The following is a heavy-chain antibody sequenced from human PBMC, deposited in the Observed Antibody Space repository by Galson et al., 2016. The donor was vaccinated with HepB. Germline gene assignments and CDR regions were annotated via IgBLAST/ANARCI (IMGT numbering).Heavy chain of an antibody. CDR1: GFTFSIFA. CDR3: AKGLTTVTTEVDY. CDR2: ISDNGGST. J-gene: IGHJ4*02. Sequence: SLRLSCAASGFTFSIFAMNWVRQAPGKGLGWVSGISDNGGSTYYVDSVKGRFTISRDNFKNMLYLQMNSLRAEDTAVYYCAKGLTTVTTEVDYWGQGTLVTVSS. V-gene: IGHV3-23*01. D-gene: IGHD4-17*01.